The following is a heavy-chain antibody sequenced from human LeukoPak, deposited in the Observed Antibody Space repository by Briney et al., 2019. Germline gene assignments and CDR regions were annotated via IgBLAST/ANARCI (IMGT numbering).Heavy chain of an antibody. CDR1: GFTFSRYG. V-gene: IGHV3-9*01. CDR2: ISWNSGSI. Sequence: PGGSLRLSCAASGFTFSRYGMHWVRQAPGKGLEWVSGISWNSGSIGYADSVKGRFTISRDNAKNSLYLQMNSLRAEDTALYYCARVYDSSGYYPVPFDYWGQGTLVTVSS. D-gene: IGHD3-22*01. J-gene: IGHJ4*02. CDR3: ARVYDSSGYYPVPFDY.